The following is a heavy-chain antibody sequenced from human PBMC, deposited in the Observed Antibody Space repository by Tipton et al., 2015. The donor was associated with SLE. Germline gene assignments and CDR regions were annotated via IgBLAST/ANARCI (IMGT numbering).Heavy chain of an antibody. Sequence: TLSLTCTVSGGSISSGSYYWGWIRQPPGKGLEWIGSIYYSGSTYYNPSLKSRVTISVDTSKNQFSLKLSSVTAADTAVYYCAGAVAGPAEYFQHWGQGTLVTVSS. J-gene: IGHJ1*01. D-gene: IGHD6-19*01. V-gene: IGHV4-39*07. CDR2: IYYSGST. CDR3: AGAVAGPAEYFQH. CDR1: GGSISSGSYY.